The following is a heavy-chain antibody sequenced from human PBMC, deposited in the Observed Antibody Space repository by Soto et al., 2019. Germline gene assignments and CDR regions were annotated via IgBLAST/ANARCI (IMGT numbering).Heavy chain of an antibody. V-gene: IGHV3-7*03. CDR3: ASLKVSSAWDF. CDR1: GFTFSNYR. D-gene: IGHD6-19*01. CDR2: IKEDGSER. Sequence: EVLLVESGGGLVQPGGSLRLSCAASGFTFSNYRMSWVRQAPGKGLEWVARIKEDGSERYYVPSVRGRFTISRDNAKNSLRLQMNSLRADDTAGYYCASLKVSSAWDFCGQGTLVTVSS. J-gene: IGHJ4*02.